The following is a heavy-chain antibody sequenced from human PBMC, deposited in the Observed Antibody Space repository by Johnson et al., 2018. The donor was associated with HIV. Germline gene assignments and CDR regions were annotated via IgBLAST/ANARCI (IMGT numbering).Heavy chain of an antibody. CDR2: ISYDGSNE. V-gene: IGHV3-30-3*01. CDR1: GFTFSSYA. Sequence: QVQLVESGGGVVQPGRSLRLSCAASGFTFSSYAMHWVRQAPGKGLEWVAVISYDGSNEYYADSVTGRFPISRDNSKNTLYLQMNSLRAEATAVYYCARSYYYDSSGFRPGAFDIWGQGTMVTVSS. D-gene: IGHD3-22*01. CDR3: ARSYYYDSSGFRPGAFDI. J-gene: IGHJ3*02.